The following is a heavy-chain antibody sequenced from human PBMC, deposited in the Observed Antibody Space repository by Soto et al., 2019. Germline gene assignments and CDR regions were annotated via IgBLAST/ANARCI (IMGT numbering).Heavy chain of an antibody. CDR2: ISSSSSYI. J-gene: IGHJ4*01. D-gene: IGHD5-12*01. Sequence: GGSLRLSCAASGFTFSSYSMNWVRQAPGKGLEWVSSISSSSSYIYYADSVKGRFTISRDNAKNSLYLQMNSLRAEDTAVYYCARDPGYVYFHDYWRHGTLVTVS. CDR3: ARDPGYVYFHDY. V-gene: IGHV3-21*01. CDR1: GFTFSSYS.